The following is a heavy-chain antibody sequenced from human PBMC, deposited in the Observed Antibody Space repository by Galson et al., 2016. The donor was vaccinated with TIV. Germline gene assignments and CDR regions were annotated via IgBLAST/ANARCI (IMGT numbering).Heavy chain of an antibody. CDR3: AREEMATIEAHYFQD. CDR2: MFNSGRT. D-gene: IGHD5-24*01. Sequence: SETLSLTCTVSGDSISRGAYYWTWIRQPAGKGLEWLGRMFNSGRTDYNPSLKSRVTISVDKSKNQFSLKLTSVTAADTATYYCAREEMATIEAHYFQDWGQGTLVTVSS. CDR1: GDSISRGAYY. J-gene: IGHJ1*01. V-gene: IGHV4-61*10.